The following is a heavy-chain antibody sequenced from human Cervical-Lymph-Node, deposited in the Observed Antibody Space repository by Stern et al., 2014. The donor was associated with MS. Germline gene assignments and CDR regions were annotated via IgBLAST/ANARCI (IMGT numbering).Heavy chain of an antibody. V-gene: IGHV3-30*18. Sequence: VQLVESGGGVVQPGRSLRLSCAASGFTFSSYGMHWVRQAPGKGLEWGAVISYDGSNKYYADSVKGRFTISRDNSKNTLYLQMNSLRAEDTAVYYCAKDRRGGYSGYERWFDPWGQGTLVTVSS. D-gene: IGHD5-12*01. CDR2: ISYDGSNK. CDR3: AKDRRGGYSGYERWFDP. CDR1: GFTFSSYG. J-gene: IGHJ5*02.